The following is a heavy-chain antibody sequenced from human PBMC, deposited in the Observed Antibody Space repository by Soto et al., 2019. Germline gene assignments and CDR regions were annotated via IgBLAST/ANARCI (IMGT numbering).Heavy chain of an antibody. V-gene: IGHV3-11*06. Sequence: QVQLVESGGGLVKPGGSLRLSCTACGFTFSDYYMSWIRQAPGKGLEWVSYIVIGSDYTNYADSVKGRFTISRDNAKNSLYLEMNSLRAEDTAVYYCARLRASSWYLGGYLDYWGQGTLVTVSS. CDR1: GFTFSDYY. D-gene: IGHD6-13*01. CDR2: IVIGSDYT. CDR3: ARLRASSWYLGGYLDY. J-gene: IGHJ4*02.